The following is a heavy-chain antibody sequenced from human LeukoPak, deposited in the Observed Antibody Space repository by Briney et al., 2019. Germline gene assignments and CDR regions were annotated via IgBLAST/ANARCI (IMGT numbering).Heavy chain of an antibody. D-gene: IGHD5-18*01. CDR1: GYSFTSYW. Sequence: GESLKISCKGSGYSFTSYWIGRVRQVPGKGLEWMGIIYPGDSDTAYSPSFQGQVTVSADKSITTAYLQWSSLKASDTAMYYCARRGRYSYGSYFDYWGQGTLVTVSS. CDR3: ARRGRYSYGSYFDY. V-gene: IGHV5-51*01. J-gene: IGHJ4*02. CDR2: IYPGDSDT.